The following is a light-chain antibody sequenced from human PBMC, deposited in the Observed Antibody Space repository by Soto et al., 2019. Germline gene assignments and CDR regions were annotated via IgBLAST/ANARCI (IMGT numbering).Light chain of an antibody. J-gene: IGLJ1*01. CDR2: DVS. Sequence: LTQPASVSGSPGRSITISCTGTSSDGGGYNYVSWYQQHPGKAPKFIIYDVSNRPSGVSNRFSGSKSGNTASLTISGLQAEDEADYYCSSYTTSNTRQIVFGTGTKVTVL. CDR3: SSYTTSNTRQIV. V-gene: IGLV2-14*01. CDR1: SSDGGGYNY.